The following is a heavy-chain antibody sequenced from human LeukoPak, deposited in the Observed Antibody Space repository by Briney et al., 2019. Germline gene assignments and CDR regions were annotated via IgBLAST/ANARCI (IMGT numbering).Heavy chain of an antibody. Sequence: PGGSLRLSCAASGFTFSSYAMHWVRQAPGKGLEWVSGISASDDTTNYADSVKGRFTISRGNSKNTVYLQMNSLRAEDTAVYYCARREVTRCFDYWGQGTLVTVSS. CDR3: ARREVTRCFDY. D-gene: IGHD4-17*01. CDR1: GFTFSSYA. J-gene: IGHJ4*02. CDR2: ISASDDTT. V-gene: IGHV3-23*01.